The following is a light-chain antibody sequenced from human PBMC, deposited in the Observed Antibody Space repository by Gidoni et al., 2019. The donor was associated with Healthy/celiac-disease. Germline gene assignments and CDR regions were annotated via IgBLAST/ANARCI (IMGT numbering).Light chain of an antibody. Sequence: DTQMTQSPSTLSASVGDRVTITCRASQSISSWLAWYQQKPGKAPKLLSYKASSLESGVPSRFGGSGSGTEFTLTISSLQPDDFATYYCQQYNSYPATFXQXTKVEIK. CDR1: QSISSW. J-gene: IGKJ1*01. CDR2: KAS. V-gene: IGKV1-5*03. CDR3: QQYNSYPAT.